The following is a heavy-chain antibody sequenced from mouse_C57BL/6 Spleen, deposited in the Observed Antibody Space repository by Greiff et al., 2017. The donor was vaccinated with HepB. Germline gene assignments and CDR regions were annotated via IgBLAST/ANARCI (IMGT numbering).Heavy chain of an antibody. Sequence: EVMLVESGAELVRPGASVKLSCTASGFNIKDDYMHWVKQRPEQGLEWIGWIDPENGDTEYASKFQGKATLTADTSSNTAYLQLSSLTSEDTAVYYCTTRSGMITTGYYFDYWGQGTTLTVSS. CDR2: IDPENGDT. V-gene: IGHV14-4*01. D-gene: IGHD2-4*01. CDR1: GFNIKDDY. CDR3: TTRSGMITTGYYFDY. J-gene: IGHJ2*01.